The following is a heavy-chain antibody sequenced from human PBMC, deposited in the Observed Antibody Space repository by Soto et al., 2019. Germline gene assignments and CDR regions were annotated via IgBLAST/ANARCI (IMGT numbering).Heavy chain of an antibody. D-gene: IGHD1-26*01. V-gene: IGHV3-30*01. J-gene: IGHJ4*02. CDR2: ISYDGFNK. CDR1: GFTFNTYA. Sequence: QVHLVESGGGVVQTGRSLRLSCAASGFTFNTYAMHWVRQAPGKGLEWVAVISYDGFNKYYADSVKSRFTISRDNSKHTLYLPMNSLKPEDTAVYYCAGVEDEGRSDYDWGQGTLVTVSS. CDR3: AGVEDEGRSDYD.